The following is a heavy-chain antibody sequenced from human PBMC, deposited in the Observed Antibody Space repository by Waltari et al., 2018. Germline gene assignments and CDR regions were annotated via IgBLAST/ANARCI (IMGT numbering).Heavy chain of an antibody. CDR2: AHSWSSWVN. CDR3: ASGRDNAFDI. CDR1: GGQVPRRGSS. J-gene: IGHJ3*02. V-gene: IGHV6-1*01. Sequence: QVTLPPAGPGPGKPPPTPPPHRSIPGGQVPRRGSSWERIRQSPSRGFEWLGRAHSWSSWVNEYALSVRSRIIISPDTSKNQVSLHLTSVTPEDTAVYYCASGRDNAFDIWGQGTMVTVFS.